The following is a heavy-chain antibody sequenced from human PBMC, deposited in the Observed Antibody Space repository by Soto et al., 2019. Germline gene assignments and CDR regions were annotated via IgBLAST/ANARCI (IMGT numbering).Heavy chain of an antibody. CDR1: GYTFTSYA. D-gene: IGHD3-9*01. Sequence: ASVKVSCKASGYTFTSYAMHWVRQAPGQRLEWMGWINAGNGNTKYSQKFQGRVTITRDTSASTANMELSSLRSEDTAVYYCARDFDWGSNYYYYGMDVWGQGTTVTVSS. CDR2: INAGNGNT. J-gene: IGHJ6*02. V-gene: IGHV1-3*01. CDR3: ARDFDWGSNYYYYGMDV.